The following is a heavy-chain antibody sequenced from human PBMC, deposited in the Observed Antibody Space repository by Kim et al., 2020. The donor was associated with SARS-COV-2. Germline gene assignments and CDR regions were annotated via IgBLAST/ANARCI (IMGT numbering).Heavy chain of an antibody. D-gene: IGHD6-13*01. CDR3: SIAEEREGYPYFGLDV. Sequence: GGSLRLSCAASAFTFSAFGVHWVRQAPGKGLEWVARIRSKRNNYVTKYGESVKGRFTVSREDSQNTAYLQMYNLNTEDTAVYYCSIAEEREGYPYFGLDVWGQGTTVTVSS. CDR1: AFTFSAFG. CDR2: IRSKRNNYVT. V-gene: IGHV3-73*01. J-gene: IGHJ6*02.